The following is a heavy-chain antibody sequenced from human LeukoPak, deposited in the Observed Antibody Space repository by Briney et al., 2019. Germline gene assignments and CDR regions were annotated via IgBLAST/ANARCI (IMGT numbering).Heavy chain of an antibody. D-gene: IGHD2-15*01. V-gene: IGHV3-74*01. J-gene: IGHJ4*02. CDR1: GFTVSSYW. Sequence: GGSLTLSCAASGFTVSSYWIHWVRQAPGKGLVWVSLIRRDGTTSFAASVQGRFTISRDNARNTLYLQMNRLAAEDTAVYYCARDAGQATPLDYWGPGTLVTVSS. CDR2: IRRDGTT. CDR3: ARDAGQATPLDY.